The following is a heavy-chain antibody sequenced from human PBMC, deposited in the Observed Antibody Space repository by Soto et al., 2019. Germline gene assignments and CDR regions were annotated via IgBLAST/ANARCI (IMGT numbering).Heavy chain of an antibody. D-gene: IGHD2-15*01. CDR2: ISSSSSYI. J-gene: IGHJ4*02. Sequence: GGSLRLSCAASGFTFSSYSMNWVRQAPGKGLEWVSSISSSSSYIYYADSVKGRFTISRDNAKNSLYLQMNSLRAEDTAVYYCARSLVVVVATFDYWGQGTLVTVSS. CDR1: GFTFSSYS. V-gene: IGHV3-21*01. CDR3: ARSLVVVVATFDY.